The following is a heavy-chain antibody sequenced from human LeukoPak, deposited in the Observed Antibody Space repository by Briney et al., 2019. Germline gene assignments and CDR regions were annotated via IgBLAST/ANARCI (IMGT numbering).Heavy chain of an antibody. D-gene: IGHD2-2*01. Sequence: SETLSLTCTVSGGSICSYYWTWIRQSPGKGLEWIGYIYNGGTTSYNPTLTSRVTISVDTSKNQFSLKLGSVTAADTAVYYCARHFSTYCSGTTYFYYYMDVWSKGTTVTVSS. V-gene: IGHV4-59*08. J-gene: IGHJ6*03. CDR3: ARHFSTYCSGTTYFYYYMDV. CDR1: GGSICSYY. CDR2: IYNGGTT.